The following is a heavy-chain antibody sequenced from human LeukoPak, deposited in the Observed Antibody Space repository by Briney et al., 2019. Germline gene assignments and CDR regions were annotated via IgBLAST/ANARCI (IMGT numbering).Heavy chain of an antibody. CDR1: GYTFTGYY. CDR2: INPNSGGT. D-gene: IGHD6-13*01. CDR3: ARSPRIAAAGTLDY. V-gene: IGHV1-2*02. J-gene: IGHJ4*02. Sequence: GASVKVSCKASGYTFTGYYMHWVRQAPGQGLEGMGWINPNSGGTNYAQKFQGRVTMTRDTSISTAYMELSRLRSDDTAVYYCARSPRIAAAGTLDYWGQGTLVTVSS.